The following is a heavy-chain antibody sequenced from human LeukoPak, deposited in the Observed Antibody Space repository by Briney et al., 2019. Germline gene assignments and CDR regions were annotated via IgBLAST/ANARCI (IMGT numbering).Heavy chain of an antibody. CDR2: ISWSSEYM. D-gene: IGHD2-8*01. V-gene: IGHV3-9*01. CDR3: AKEGSVCTNGICRYFDY. Sequence: GRSLRLSCAASGFTFRASAMHWVRQVPGKGLEWVSSISWSSEYMCYADSVKGRFTISRDNAKNSLYLQMDSLRAEDTALYYCAKEGSVCTNGICRYFDYWGQGTLVTVSS. CDR1: GFTFRASA. J-gene: IGHJ4*02.